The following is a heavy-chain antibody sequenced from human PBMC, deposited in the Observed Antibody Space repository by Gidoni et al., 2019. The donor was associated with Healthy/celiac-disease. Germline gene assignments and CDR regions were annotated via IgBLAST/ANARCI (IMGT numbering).Heavy chain of an antibody. D-gene: IGHD3-22*01. J-gene: IGHJ2*01. CDR1: SGPISSGGYY. Sequence: QLQLPESGPELLKPSQTLSLTYHFPSGPISSGGYYWSWIRQHPGKGLEWIGYLEYSGSTYYNPSLKSRVTISVDTSKNQFSLKLSSVTDADTAVYYCARVGYYDSPVRYFDLWGRGTLVTVYS. V-gene: IGHV4-31*03. CDR3: ARVGYYDSPVRYFDL. CDR2: LEYSGST.